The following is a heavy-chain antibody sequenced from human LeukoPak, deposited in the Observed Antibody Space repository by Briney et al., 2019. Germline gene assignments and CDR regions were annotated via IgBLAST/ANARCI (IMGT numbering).Heavy chain of an antibody. CDR2: INPNSGGT. D-gene: IGHD1-26*01. V-gene: IGHV1-2*04. CDR1: GYTFTGYY. CDR3: ARGIVVGAGYFDY. J-gene: IGHJ4*02. Sequence: ASVKVSCKASGYTFTGYYMHWVRQAPGQGLEWMGWINPNSGGTNYAQKFQGWVTMTGDTSISTAYMELSRLRSDDTAVYYCARGIVVGAGYFDYWGQGTLVTVSS.